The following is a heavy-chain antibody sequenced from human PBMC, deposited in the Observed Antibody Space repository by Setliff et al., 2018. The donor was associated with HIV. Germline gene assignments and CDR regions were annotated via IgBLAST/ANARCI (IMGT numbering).Heavy chain of an antibody. CDR3: ATCRHRPSNWFDP. CDR2: ISNYGSP. J-gene: IGHJ5*02. V-gene: IGHV4-4*08. Sequence: SETLSLTCLVSGDSMIPHYWSWIRQPPGRGLEWIGYISNYGSPSYSPSLESRVTILLDRSGNQFSLRLTSVTAADTAVYYCATCRHRPSNWFDPWGQGTVVTVSS. CDR1: GDSMIPHY.